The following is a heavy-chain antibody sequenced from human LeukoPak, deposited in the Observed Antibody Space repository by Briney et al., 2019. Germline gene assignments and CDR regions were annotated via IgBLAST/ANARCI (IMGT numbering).Heavy chain of an antibody. D-gene: IGHD3-9*01. Sequence: AGGSLRLSCAASGFTFSSYAMSWVRQAPGKGLEWVSAISGSGGSTYYADSVKGRFTISRDNSKNTLYLQMNSLRAEDTAVYYCAKLMDFDWLSLFDYWGQGTLVTVSS. CDR1: GFTFSSYA. CDR2: ISGSGGST. CDR3: AKLMDFDWLSLFDY. V-gene: IGHV3-23*01. J-gene: IGHJ4*02.